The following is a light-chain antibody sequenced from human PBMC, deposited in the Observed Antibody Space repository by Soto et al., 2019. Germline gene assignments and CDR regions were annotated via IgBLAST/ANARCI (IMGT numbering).Light chain of an antibody. CDR2: GNN. J-gene: IGLJ1*01. V-gene: IGLV1-40*01. CDR3: QSFDSDLSAFV. Sequence: QSALTQAPSVSGAPGQRVTISCTGSSSNIGAGYDVHWFQQFPGTAPRLLISGNNNRPSGVPDRFSGSHSGTSASLAIAGLQAGDEAVYYCQSFDSDLSAFVFGSGTKVTVL. CDR1: SSNIGAGYD.